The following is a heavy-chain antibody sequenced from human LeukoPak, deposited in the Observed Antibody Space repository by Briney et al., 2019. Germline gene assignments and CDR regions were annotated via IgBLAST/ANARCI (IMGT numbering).Heavy chain of an antibody. D-gene: IGHD3-22*01. CDR3: ARDGTRYYDSSGYYPFDY. J-gene: IGHJ4*02. CDR1: GYTFTCYY. CDR2: INPNSGGT. Sequence: ASVKVSCKASGYTFTCYYMHWVRQAPGQGLEWMGWINPNSGGTNYAQKFQGRVTMTRDTSISTAYMELSRLRSDDTAVYYCARDGTRYYDSSGYYPFDYWGQGTLVTVSS. V-gene: IGHV1-2*02.